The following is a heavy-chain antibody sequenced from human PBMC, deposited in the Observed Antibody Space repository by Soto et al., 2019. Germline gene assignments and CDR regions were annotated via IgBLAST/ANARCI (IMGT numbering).Heavy chain of an antibody. Sequence: SETLSLTCAVYGVSFSDYSYTWIRQSPGKGLEWIGEINHGGSTHYNPSLKSRVTILVDTSRNQFSLKLSSVTATDTAVYYCARSPLRYYFYYGMDVWGQGTTVTVSS. J-gene: IGHJ6*02. D-gene: IGHD3-3*01. CDR3: ARSPLRYYFYYGMDV. V-gene: IGHV4-34*01. CDR1: GVSFSDYS. CDR2: INHGGST.